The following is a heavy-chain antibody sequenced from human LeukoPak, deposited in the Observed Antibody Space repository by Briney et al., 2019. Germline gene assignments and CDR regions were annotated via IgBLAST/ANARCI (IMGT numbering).Heavy chain of an antibody. V-gene: IGHV4-34*01. CDR3: ARGYGSGSYYNY. CDR1: GGSISGYY. CDR2: INRGGST. Sequence: SETLSLTCTVSGGSISGYYWSWIRQPPGKGLEWIGEINRGGSTNYNPSLKSRVTISVDTSKNQFSLKLTSVTAADTAVYYCARGYGSGSYYNYWGQGTLVTVSS. D-gene: IGHD3-10*01. J-gene: IGHJ4*02.